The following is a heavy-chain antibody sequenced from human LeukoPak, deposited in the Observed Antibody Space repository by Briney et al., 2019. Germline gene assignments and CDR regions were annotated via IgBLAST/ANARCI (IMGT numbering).Heavy chain of an antibody. V-gene: IGHV3-21*01. CDR1: GFTFSSYS. CDR2: ISSSSSYI. CDR3: ARGADGVSSNSRGWFDP. J-gene: IGHJ5*02. D-gene: IGHD2-15*01. Sequence: PGGSLRLSCAASGFTFSSYSMNWVRQAPGKGLEWVSCISSSSSYIYYADSVKGRFTISRDNARNSLYLQMNTLRAEDTAVYSCARGADGVSSNSRGWFDPWGQGTLVTVSS.